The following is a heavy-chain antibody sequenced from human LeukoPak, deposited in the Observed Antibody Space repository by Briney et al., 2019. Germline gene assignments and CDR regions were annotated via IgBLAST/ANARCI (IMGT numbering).Heavy chain of an antibody. J-gene: IGHJ6*02. Sequence: SETLSLTCAVYGGSFSGYYWSWIRQPPGKGLEWIGEINHSGSTNYNPSLKSRVTISVDTSKNQFSLKLSSVTAADTAICYCARDEATVTPYYYYGMDVWGQGTTVTVSS. CDR1: GGSFSGYY. D-gene: IGHD4-17*01. CDR2: INHSGST. V-gene: IGHV4-34*01. CDR3: ARDEATVTPYYYYGMDV.